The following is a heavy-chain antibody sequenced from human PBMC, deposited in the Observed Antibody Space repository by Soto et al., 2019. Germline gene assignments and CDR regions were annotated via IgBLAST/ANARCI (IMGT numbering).Heavy chain of an antibody. CDR3: AVGRRKYSGTNTWFDP. J-gene: IGHJ5*02. CDR2: ISDTGGGK. CDR1: GVSFNSSD. V-gene: IGHV3-23*01. D-gene: IGHD2-2*01. Sequence: XECLRLSCAASGVSFNSSDMNGVGQAPAKGLEWVSTISDTGGGKFYADSVKGRFTISRDNSKNTLYLQMHSLRADDTAVYFCAVGRRKYSGTNTWFDPWGRGTLVTVSS.